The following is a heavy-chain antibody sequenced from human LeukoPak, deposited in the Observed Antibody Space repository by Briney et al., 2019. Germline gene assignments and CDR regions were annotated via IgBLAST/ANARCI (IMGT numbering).Heavy chain of an antibody. J-gene: IGHJ5*02. Sequence: SGGSLRLSCAASGFTFSRYWMHWVRHTPEKGLVWVSRINSDGSDTTYADSVKGRFSISRDNARNTMYLQMNDLRVEDSGVYYCLQLDAWGQGTLVTVSS. V-gene: IGHV3-74*03. CDR2: INSDGSDT. CDR1: GFTFSRYW. D-gene: IGHD1-1*01. CDR3: LQLDA.